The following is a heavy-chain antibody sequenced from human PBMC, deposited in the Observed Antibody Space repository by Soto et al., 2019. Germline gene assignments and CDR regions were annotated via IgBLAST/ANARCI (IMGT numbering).Heavy chain of an antibody. D-gene: IGHD2-21*02. CDR3: ARQALSVVVTAATDS. CDR2: IKQDGSER. J-gene: IGHJ4*02. V-gene: IGHV3-7*01. Sequence: GGSLRLSCAASGFTFSGYWMSWVRQTPRKGLELVASIKQDGSERYYVDSLKGRFTISRDNTKNSLFLQMNSLRAEDTAVYYCARQALSVVVTAATDSWGQGTLVTVSS. CDR1: GFTFSGYW.